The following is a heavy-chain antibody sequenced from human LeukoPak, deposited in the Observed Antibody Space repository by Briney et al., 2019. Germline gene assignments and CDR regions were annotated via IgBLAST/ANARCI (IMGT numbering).Heavy chain of an antibody. CDR2: LYYGENS. D-gene: IGHD2-2*01. V-gene: IGHV4-39*01. J-gene: IGHJ4*02. CDR1: GGSISIISSSTYY. CDR3: ARQLPTAAADTRGYFDY. Sequence: SETLSLTCTVSGGSISIISSSTYYWGWIRQAPGKGLEWIGSLYYGENSHYNPSLKSRATLSVDTSNNQFSLKLTSVTAADAAVYFCARQLPTAAADTRGYFDYWGQGTVVSVSS.